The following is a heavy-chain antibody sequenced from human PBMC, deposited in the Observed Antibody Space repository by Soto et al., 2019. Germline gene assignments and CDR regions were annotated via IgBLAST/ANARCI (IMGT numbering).Heavy chain of an antibody. CDR2: ISGYNGYP. J-gene: IGHJ4*02. Sequence: QIHLVQSGAEVRKPGASVNVSCKTSGYIFTNYGVSWVRQAPGEGLEVVGWISGYNGYPKYGQRFQGRVTLSTDTSTTTGYMELGNLRSDDTAVYYCARGSSGALYDYWGQGTLLTVSS. CDR1: GYIFTNYG. V-gene: IGHV1-18*04. CDR3: ARGSSGALYDY.